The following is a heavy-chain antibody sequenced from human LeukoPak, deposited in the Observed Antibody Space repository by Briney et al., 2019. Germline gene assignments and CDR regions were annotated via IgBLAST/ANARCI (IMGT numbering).Heavy chain of an antibody. CDR2: ISAYNGNT. CDR1: GYTFTSYG. Sequence: ASVKVPCKASGYTFTSYGISWVRQAPGQGLEWMGWISAYNGNTNYAQKLQGRVTMTTDTSASTAYMELRSLRSDDTAVYYCARTTYYYGSGSYPADYWGQGTLVTVSS. V-gene: IGHV1-18*01. J-gene: IGHJ4*02. D-gene: IGHD3-10*01. CDR3: ARTTYYYGSGSYPADY.